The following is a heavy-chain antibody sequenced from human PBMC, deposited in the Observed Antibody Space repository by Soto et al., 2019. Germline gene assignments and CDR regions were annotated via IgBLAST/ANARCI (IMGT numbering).Heavy chain of an antibody. CDR3: TKEKSVMYSGYDAFDI. D-gene: IGHD5-12*01. V-gene: IGHV3-48*03. CDR1: GFAFSSYE. CDR2: ISSGGTI. Sequence: QLVESGGGLVQPGGSLRLSCAASGFAFSSYEMDWIRQAPGKGLEWVAYISSGGTILYGESARGRFTISRDNADNSLYLQMNSLTAEDTAVYYCTKEKSVMYSGYDAFDIWGRGTMVTVSS. J-gene: IGHJ3*02.